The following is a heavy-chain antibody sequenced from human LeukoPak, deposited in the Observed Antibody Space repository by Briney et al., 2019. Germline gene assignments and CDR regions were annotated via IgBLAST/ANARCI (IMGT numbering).Heavy chain of an antibody. CDR1: GFTFSSYA. D-gene: IGHD2-21*01. CDR3: AKFLPTHIVVANYYFDY. Sequence: GGSLRHSCAASGFTFSSYAMSWVRQAPGKGLEWVSAISGSGGSTYYADSVKGRFTISRDNSKNTLYLQMNSLRAEDTAVYYCAKFLPTHIVVANYYFDYWGRGTLVTVSS. V-gene: IGHV3-23*01. J-gene: IGHJ4*02. CDR2: ISGSGGST.